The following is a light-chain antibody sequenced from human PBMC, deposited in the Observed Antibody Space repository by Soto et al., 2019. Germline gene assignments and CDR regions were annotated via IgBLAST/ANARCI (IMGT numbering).Light chain of an antibody. J-gene: IGLJ2*01. CDR1: TGTVTSGHF. CDR3: LLSFPGAVV. V-gene: IGLV7-46*01. CDR2: DTS. Sequence: QAVVTQEPSLTVSPGGTVTLTCGSSTGTVTSGHFPFWFQQKPGQAPRTLISDTSNKHSWTPARFSGSLLGDKAALTLSGSQPEDEAEYYCLLSFPGAVVLGGGTKLTVL.